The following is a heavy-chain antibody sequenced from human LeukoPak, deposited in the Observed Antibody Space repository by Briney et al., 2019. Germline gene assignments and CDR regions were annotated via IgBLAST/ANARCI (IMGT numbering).Heavy chain of an antibody. Sequence: SETLSLTCTVSGGSISSGGYYWSWIRQHPGKGLEWIGYIYYSGSTYYNPSLKNRVTISVDTSKNQFSLKLSSVTAADTAVYYCARYDYDIYYFDYWGQGTLVTVSS. CDR3: ARYDYDIYYFDY. V-gene: IGHV4-31*03. J-gene: IGHJ4*02. CDR2: IYYSGST. CDR1: GGSISSGGYY. D-gene: IGHD3-9*01.